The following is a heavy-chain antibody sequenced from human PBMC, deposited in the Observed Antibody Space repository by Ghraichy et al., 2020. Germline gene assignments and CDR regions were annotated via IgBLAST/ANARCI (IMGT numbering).Heavy chain of an antibody. CDR2: INHNSGGT. V-gene: IGHV1-2*02. J-gene: IGHJ3*02. CDR3: AREDSLPTSFDI. Sequence: ASVKVSCKASGYTFTGYYMHWVRQAPGQGLEWMGWINHNSGGTNYAQKFQGRVTMTRDTSISTAYMELSRLRSDDTAVYYCAREDSLPTSFDIWGQGTMVTVSS. D-gene: IGHD2-15*01. CDR1: GYTFTGYY.